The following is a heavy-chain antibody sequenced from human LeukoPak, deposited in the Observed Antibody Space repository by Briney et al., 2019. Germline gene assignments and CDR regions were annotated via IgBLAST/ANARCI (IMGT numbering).Heavy chain of an antibody. CDR1: GYSFTDYY. CDR2: INPNSGGT. D-gene: IGHD2-21*01. CDR3: ARADRLHGGPYLIGP. J-gene: IGHJ5*02. Sequence: ASVKVSCKSSGYSFTDYYMHWVRQAPGQGLEWMGWINPNSGGTSSAQRFQGRVTMTRDTSITTVYMEVSWLTSDDTPIYYCARADRLHGGPYLIGPCGQGTLVTVST. V-gene: IGHV1-2*02.